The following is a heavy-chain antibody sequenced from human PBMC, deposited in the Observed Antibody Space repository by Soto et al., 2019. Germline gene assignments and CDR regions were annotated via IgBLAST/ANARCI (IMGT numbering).Heavy chain of an antibody. CDR2: IYWNDDK. Sequence: SGPTLVNPTQTLTLTCNLSGFSLSTSGVGVGWIRQPPGKALEWLALIYWNDDKRYSPSLKSRLTITKDTSKNQVVLTMTNMDPVDTATYYCAHSNIYDTIFGVVMTTGAEYFQHWGQGTLVTVSS. CDR1: GFSLSTSGVG. J-gene: IGHJ1*01. D-gene: IGHD3-3*01. V-gene: IGHV2-5*01. CDR3: AHSNIYDTIFGVVMTTGAEYFQH.